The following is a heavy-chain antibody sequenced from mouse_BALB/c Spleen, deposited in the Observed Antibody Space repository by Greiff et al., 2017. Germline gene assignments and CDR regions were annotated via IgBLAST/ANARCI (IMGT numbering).Heavy chain of an antibody. D-gene: IGHD4-1*01. CDR2: ISSGGSYT. Sequence: EVKVVESGGGLVKPGGSLKLSCAASGFTFSSYAMSWVRQSPEKRLEWVAEISSGGSYTYYPDTVTGRFTISRDNAKNTLYLEMSSLRSEDTAMYYCARGNWDGAYWGQGTLVTVSA. CDR1: GFTFSSYA. J-gene: IGHJ3*01. CDR3: ARGNWDGAY. V-gene: IGHV5-9-4*01.